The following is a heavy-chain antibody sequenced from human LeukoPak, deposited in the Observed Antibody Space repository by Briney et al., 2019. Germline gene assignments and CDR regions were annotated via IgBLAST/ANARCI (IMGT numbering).Heavy chain of an antibody. CDR1: GFTFSDYY. V-gene: IGHV3-11*04. J-gene: IGHJ4*02. Sequence: GGSLRLSCAASGFTFSDYYMSWIRQAPGKGLEWVSYISGSGSTIYYADSVKGRFTISRDNAKNSLYLQMNSLRAEDTAVYYCARDRGYGFTDRVYWGQGTLVTVSS. CDR3: ARDRGYGFTDRVY. CDR2: ISGSGSTI. D-gene: IGHD5-12*01.